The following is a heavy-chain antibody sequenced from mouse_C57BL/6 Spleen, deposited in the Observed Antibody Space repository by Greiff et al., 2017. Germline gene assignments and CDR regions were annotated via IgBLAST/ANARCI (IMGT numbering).Heavy chain of an antibody. CDR3: AIIHSSGYYAMDY. D-gene: IGHD3-1*01. Sequence: QVQLKQPGAELVKPGASVKVSCKASGYTFTSYWMHWVKQRPGQGLEWIGRIHPSDSDTNYNQKFKGKATLTVDKSSSTAYMQLSSLTSEDSAVYYCAIIHSSGYYAMDYWGQGTSVTVSS. J-gene: IGHJ4*01. CDR2: IHPSDSDT. V-gene: IGHV1-74*01. CDR1: GYTFTSYW.